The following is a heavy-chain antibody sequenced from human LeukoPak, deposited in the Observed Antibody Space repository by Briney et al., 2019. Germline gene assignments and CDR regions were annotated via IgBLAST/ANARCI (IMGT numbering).Heavy chain of an antibody. CDR2: INPIGGST. CDR1: GFTFSNYY. V-gene: IGHV1-46*01. CDR3: ARAMNIVATITSLGPDY. Sequence: ASVKVSFKASGFTFSNYYMHWVRQAPGQGLEWMGIINPIGGSTIYAQKFQGRVTMTRETSTSTVYMELSSLRSEDPAVYYCARAMNIVATITSLGPDYWGQGTLVTVSS. J-gene: IGHJ4*02. D-gene: IGHD5-12*01.